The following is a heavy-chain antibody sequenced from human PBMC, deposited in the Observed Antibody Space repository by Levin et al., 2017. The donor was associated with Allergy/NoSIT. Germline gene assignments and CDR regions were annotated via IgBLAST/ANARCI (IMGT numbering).Heavy chain of an antibody. V-gene: IGHV4-31*03. J-gene: IGHJ4*02. Sequence: PSETLSLTCTVSGGSISSGGYYWSWIRQHPGKGLEWIGYIYYSGSTYYNPSLKSRVTISVDTSKNQFSLKLSSVTAADTAVYYCAREGASSSGYPYYFDYWGQGTLVTVSS. CDR2: IYYSGST. CDR3: AREGASSSGYPYYFDY. CDR1: GGSISSGGYY. D-gene: IGHD3-22*01.